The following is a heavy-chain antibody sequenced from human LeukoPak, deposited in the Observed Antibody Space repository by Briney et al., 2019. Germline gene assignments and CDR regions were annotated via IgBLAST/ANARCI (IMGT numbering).Heavy chain of an antibody. J-gene: IGHJ3*02. CDR1: GFTFSSYS. CDR3: ARGITIFGVVTHDAFDI. Sequence: PGGSLRLSCAASGFTFSSYSMNWVRQAPGKGLEWVSSISSSSGYIYYADSVKGRFTISRDNAKNSLYLQMNSLRAEDTAVYYCARGITIFGVVTHDAFDIWGQGTMVTVSS. D-gene: IGHD3-3*01. V-gene: IGHV3-21*01. CDR2: ISSSSGYI.